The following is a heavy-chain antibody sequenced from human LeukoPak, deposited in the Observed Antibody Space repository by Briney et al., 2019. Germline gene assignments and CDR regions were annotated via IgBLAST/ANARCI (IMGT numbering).Heavy chain of an antibody. V-gene: IGHV4-34*01. Sequence: PSETLSLTCAVYGGSFSGYYWGWIRQPPGKGLGWIGEINHSGSTNYNPSLKSRVTISVDTSKNQFPLKLSSVTAADTAVYYCARAGWLRTKGYFDYWGQGTLVTVSS. J-gene: IGHJ4*02. CDR3: ARAGWLRTKGYFDY. D-gene: IGHD5-12*01. CDR2: INHSGST. CDR1: GGSFSGYY.